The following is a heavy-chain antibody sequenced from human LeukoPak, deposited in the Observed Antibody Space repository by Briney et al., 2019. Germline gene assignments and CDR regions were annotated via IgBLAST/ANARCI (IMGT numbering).Heavy chain of an antibody. Sequence: ASVKVSCKASGYSFTNYYMHWVRQAPGQGLEWMGIIHSGGGSTTYAQKFQGRVTMTRDTSTSTVYMELSILRFEDTAVYYCARDGTHHSWDYWGQGTLVTVSS. V-gene: IGHV1-46*01. CDR2: IHSGGGST. D-gene: IGHD1-1*01. J-gene: IGHJ4*02. CDR1: GYSFTNYY. CDR3: ARDGTHHSWDY.